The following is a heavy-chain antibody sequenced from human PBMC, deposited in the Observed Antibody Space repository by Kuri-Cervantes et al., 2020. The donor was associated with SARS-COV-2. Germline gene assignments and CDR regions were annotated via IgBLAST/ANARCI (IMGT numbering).Heavy chain of an antibody. CDR1: GYTFTGYY. CDR2: INPNSGGT. CDR3: ARDRRSIYYDSSGYYIDYYHYGMDV. Sequence: ASVKVSCKASGYTFTGYYMHWVRQAPGQGLEWMGWINPNSGGTNYAQKFQGRVTMTRDTSISTAYMELSRLRSDDTAVYYCARDRRSIYYDSSGYYIDYYHYGMDVWGQGTTVTVSS. J-gene: IGHJ6*02. D-gene: IGHD3-22*01. V-gene: IGHV1-2*02.